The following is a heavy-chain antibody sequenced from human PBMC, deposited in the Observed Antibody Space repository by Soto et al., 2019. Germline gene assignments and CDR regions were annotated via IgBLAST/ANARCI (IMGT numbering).Heavy chain of an antibody. D-gene: IGHD1-1*01. Sequence: QVQLQQWGAGLLKPSETLSLTCAVFGGSVNSGKYYWSWIRQPPGKGLEWIGEMSHSGGTHFNPSLKSQVTISVDTSKNQFSLKMSSVTAADTALYYCARVERGTATTVVDAFDIWGPGTMVTVSS. CDR2: MSHSGGT. CDR1: GGSVNSGKYY. J-gene: IGHJ3*02. CDR3: ARVERGTATTVVDAFDI. V-gene: IGHV4-34*01.